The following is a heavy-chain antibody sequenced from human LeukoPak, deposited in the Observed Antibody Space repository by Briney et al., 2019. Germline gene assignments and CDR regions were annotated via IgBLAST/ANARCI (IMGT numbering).Heavy chain of an antibody. D-gene: IGHD1-26*01. Sequence: SETLSLTCTVSGGSISSYYWSWIRQPPGKGLEWIGYIYYSGSTNYNPFFKSRVTISVDTSKNQFSLKMSSVTAADTAVYYCARDDGSRSYSVYWGQGTLVNVSS. CDR3: ARDDGSRSYSVY. CDR2: IYYSGST. J-gene: IGHJ4*02. CDR1: GGSISSYY. V-gene: IGHV4-59*01.